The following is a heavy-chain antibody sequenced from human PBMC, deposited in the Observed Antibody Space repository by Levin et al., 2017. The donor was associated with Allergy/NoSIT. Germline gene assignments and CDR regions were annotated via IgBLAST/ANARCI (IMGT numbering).Heavy chain of an antibody. Sequence: LSLTCAASGFTFSSYEMNWVRRAPGKGLGWVSYISSTVSTIYSADSVKGRFPISRDNAKNSLYLHMNSLRAEDTAVYYCARQLGNFWSGYNYFDYWGQGTLVTVSS. CDR3: ARQLGNFWSGYNYFDY. CDR2: ISSTVSTI. CDR1: GFTFSSYE. J-gene: IGHJ4*02. V-gene: IGHV3-48*03. D-gene: IGHD3-3*01.